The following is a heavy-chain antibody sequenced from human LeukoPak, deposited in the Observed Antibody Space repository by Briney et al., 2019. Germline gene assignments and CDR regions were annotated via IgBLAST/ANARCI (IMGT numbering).Heavy chain of an antibody. D-gene: IGHD6-19*01. Sequence: PGGSLRLSCAAAGFIFSSYGMHWVRQAPGKGLEWVAVVWYDGSIKYYADSVKGRFAISRDNSKNTLYLQMNSLRAEDTAVYYCVKDPGRDSSGWYAFWGQGTLVTVSS. V-gene: IGHV3-33*06. CDR3: VKDPGRDSSGWYAF. CDR2: VWYDGSIK. CDR1: GFIFSSYG. J-gene: IGHJ5*01.